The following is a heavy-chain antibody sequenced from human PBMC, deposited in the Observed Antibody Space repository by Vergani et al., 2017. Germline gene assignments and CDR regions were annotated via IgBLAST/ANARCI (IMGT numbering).Heavy chain of an antibody. CDR1: GGAFSSGGQS. J-gene: IGHJ3*01. D-gene: IGHD2-21*02. CDR3: ARDGGDYDKDALDL. V-gene: IGHV4-61*02. CDR2: IYSSGTT. Sequence: QVQLQESGPGLVKPSQTLSLTCTVPGGAFSSGGQSWTWVRQPANQGLEWIGRIYSSGTTNYNPSLRSRVTMSVDTSKKQFSLELTSVTAADTAVYYCARDGGDYDKDALDLWGLGTMVTV.